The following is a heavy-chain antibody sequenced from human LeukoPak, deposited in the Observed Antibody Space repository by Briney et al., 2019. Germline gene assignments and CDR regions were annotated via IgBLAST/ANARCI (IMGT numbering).Heavy chain of an antibody. J-gene: IGHJ4*02. V-gene: IGHV3-7*01. Sequence: GGSLRLSCAASGFTFSSYWMSWVRQAPGKGLEWVANVKQDGSEKYYVDSVKGRFTISRDNAKNSLYLQMNSLRAEDTAVYYCARDPSRGWGIAAAAPFDYWGQGTLVTVSS. CDR1: GFTFSSYW. CDR3: ARDPSRGWGIAAAAPFDY. D-gene: IGHD6-13*01. CDR2: VKQDGSEK.